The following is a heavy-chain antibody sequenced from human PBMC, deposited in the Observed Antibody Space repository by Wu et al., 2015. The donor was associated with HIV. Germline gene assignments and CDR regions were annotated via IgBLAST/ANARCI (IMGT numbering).Heavy chain of an antibody. J-gene: IGHJ3*01. CDR2: IIPIFDRV. V-gene: IGHV1-69*13. Sequence: QVHLIQSGAEVKKPGSSVKVSCTASGGTFSSRAISWVRQAPGQGLEWMGRIIPIFDRVHYKQKFQGRVVITADEATSTVYMELNSLSSDDTAFYYCVGPYTGYAYDTFDVWGQGTLVTVSS. CDR1: GGTFSSRA. D-gene: IGHD5-12*01. CDR3: VGPYTGYAYDTFDV.